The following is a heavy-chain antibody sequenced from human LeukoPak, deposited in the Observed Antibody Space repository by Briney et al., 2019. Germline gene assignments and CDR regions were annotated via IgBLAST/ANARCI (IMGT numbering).Heavy chain of an antibody. CDR1: GFTVSSNY. D-gene: IGHD5-24*01. CDR3: ARVSVGDGYNWCFQH. V-gene: IGHV3-53*01. J-gene: IGHJ1*01. CDR2: IYSGGST. Sequence: GRSLRLSCAASGFTVSSNYMSWVRQAPGKGLEWVSVIYSGGSTYYADSVKGRFTISRDNSKNTLYLQMNSLRAEDTAVYYCARVSVGDGYNWCFQHWGQGTLVTVSS.